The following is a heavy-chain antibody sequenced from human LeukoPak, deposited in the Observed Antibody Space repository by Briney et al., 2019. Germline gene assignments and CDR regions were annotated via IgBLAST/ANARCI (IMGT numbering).Heavy chain of an antibody. CDR1: GGTFSSYA. D-gene: IGHD6-6*01. CDR3: ASSIIAARPSFDY. CDR2: IIPILGIA. J-gene: IGHJ4*02. V-gene: IGHV1-69*04. Sequence: GASVKVSCEASGGTFSSYAISWVRQAPGQGLEWMGRIIPILGIANYAQKFQGRVTITADKSTSTAYMELSSLRSEDTAVYYCASSIIAARPSFDYWGQGTLVTVSS.